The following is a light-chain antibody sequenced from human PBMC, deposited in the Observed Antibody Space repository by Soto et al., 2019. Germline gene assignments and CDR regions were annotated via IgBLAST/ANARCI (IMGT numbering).Light chain of an antibody. V-gene: IGLV2-23*01. CDR2: EGN. J-gene: IGLJ3*02. Sequence: QSVLTQPASVSGSPGQSITISCTGTSSDVGSYNLVSWYQQHPGKAPKLMIYEGNERPSGVSNRFSGSKSGNTASLTISGLQAEDEADYYCCSYAGSSTWVFGVGTKVNVL. CDR3: CSYAGSSTWV. CDR1: SSDVGSYNL.